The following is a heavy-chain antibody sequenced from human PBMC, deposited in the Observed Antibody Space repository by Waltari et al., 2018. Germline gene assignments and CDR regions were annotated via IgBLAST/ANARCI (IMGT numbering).Heavy chain of an antibody. CDR1: GGTFSSYA. J-gene: IGHJ4*02. CDR2: IIPIFGTA. CDR3: ASLELGGDPPRDYFDY. V-gene: IGHV1-69*05. Sequence: QVQLVQSGAEVKKPGSSVKVSCKASGGTFSSYAISWVRQAPGQGLEWMGGIIPIFGTANYAQKCQGRVTITTDESTSTAYMELSSLRSEDTAVYYCASLELGGDPPRDYFDYWGQGTLVTVSS. D-gene: IGHD4-17*01.